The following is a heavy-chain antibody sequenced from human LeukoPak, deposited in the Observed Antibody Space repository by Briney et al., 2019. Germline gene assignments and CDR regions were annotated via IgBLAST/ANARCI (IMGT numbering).Heavy chain of an antibody. J-gene: IGHJ4*02. CDR3: ARLGYCSSTSCYPDY. CDR2: IHHSGST. CDR1: AYSISSLNY. Sequence: PSQTLSLTCAVSAYSISSLNYWGWIRQPPGKGLEWITSIHHSGSTDYNPSLKSRVTISVDTSKNQFSLKLRYVTAADTAVYYCARLGYCSSTSCYPDYWGQGTLVTVSS. V-gene: IGHV4-38-2*01. D-gene: IGHD2-2*01.